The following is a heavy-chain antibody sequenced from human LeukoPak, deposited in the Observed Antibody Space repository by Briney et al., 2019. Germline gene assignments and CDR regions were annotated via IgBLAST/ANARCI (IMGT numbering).Heavy chain of an antibody. CDR3: AREVLYGEDAFDI. Sequence: SVKVSCKASGGTFSSYAISWVRQAPGQGLEWMGGIIPIFGTANYAQKFQGRVTITADKSTSAAYMELSSLRSEDTAVYYCAREVLYGEDAFDIWGQGTMVTVSS. CDR1: GGTFSSYA. V-gene: IGHV1-69*06. J-gene: IGHJ3*02. D-gene: IGHD7-27*01. CDR2: IIPIFGTA.